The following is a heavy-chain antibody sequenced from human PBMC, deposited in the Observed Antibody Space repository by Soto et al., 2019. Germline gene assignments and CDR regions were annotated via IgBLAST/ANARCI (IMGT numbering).Heavy chain of an antibody. J-gene: IGHJ4*02. Sequence: GSLRLSCAASVFTFGTYWMTWVRQAPGKALEWVANIRPDGSDKYYGDSMKGRFTISRDNAKNSLYLQMNSLRAEDTAVYYCRRGYDSGGDYWGQGTLVTVSS. CDR2: IRPDGSDK. CDR1: VFTFGTYW. D-gene: IGHD5-12*01. CDR3: RRGYDSGGDY. V-gene: IGHV3-7*01.